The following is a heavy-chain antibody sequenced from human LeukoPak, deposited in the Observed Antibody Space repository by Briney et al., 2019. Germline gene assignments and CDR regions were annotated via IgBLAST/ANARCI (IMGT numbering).Heavy chain of an antibody. Sequence: GGSLRLSCAASGFTYGSYWMHWVRQAPGKGPVWVSRINSDGSTTSYADSVKGRFTISRDNAKNTLYLQMNSLRVEDTAVYYCASTNRLDYWGQGTLVTVSS. J-gene: IGHJ4*02. CDR2: INSDGSTT. V-gene: IGHV3-74*01. D-gene: IGHD2/OR15-2a*01. CDR1: GFTYGSYW. CDR3: ASTNRLDY.